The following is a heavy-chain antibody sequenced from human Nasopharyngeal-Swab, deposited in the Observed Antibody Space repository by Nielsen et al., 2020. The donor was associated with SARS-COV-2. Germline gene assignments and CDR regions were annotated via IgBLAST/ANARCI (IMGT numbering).Heavy chain of an antibody. V-gene: IGHV3-7*03. CDR3: ARDGVSSHLTTVIALPIYYYYFMDV. CDR2: IKQDGSEK. Sequence: GESLKISCAASGFTFSSYWMSWVRQAPGKGLEWVANIKQDGSEKYYEDSVNGRFTIPRDNAKNSLYLQMNSLRAEDTAVYYCARDGVSSHLTTVIALPIYYYYFMDVWGQGTTVTVSS. D-gene: IGHD4-17*01. J-gene: IGHJ6*02. CDR1: GFTFSSYW.